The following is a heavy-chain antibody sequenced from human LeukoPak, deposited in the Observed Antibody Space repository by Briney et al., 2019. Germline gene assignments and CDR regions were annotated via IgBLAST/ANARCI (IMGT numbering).Heavy chain of an antibody. CDR2: IKQDGSEK. CDR3: ARDRAELVPAAMSDYYYYYYMDV. D-gene: IGHD2-2*01. V-gene: IGHV3-7*01. Sequence: GGSLRLSCAASGFTFSSYWMSWVRQAPGKGLEWVANIKQDGSEKYYVDSVKGRFTISRDNAKNSLYLQMNSLRAEDTAVYYCARDRAELVPAAMSDYYYYYYMDVWGKGTTVTVSS. CDR1: GFTFSSYW. J-gene: IGHJ6*03.